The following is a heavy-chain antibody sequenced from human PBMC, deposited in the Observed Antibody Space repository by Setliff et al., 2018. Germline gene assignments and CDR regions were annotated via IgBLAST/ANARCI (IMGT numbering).Heavy chain of an antibody. J-gene: IGHJ4*02. CDR1: GYTFRQSI. V-gene: IGHV1-18*01. D-gene: IGHD3-10*01. CDR2: IGVYSGNT. Sequence: GASVKVSCKASGYTFRQSIVSWVRQAPGQGLEWLGWIGVYSGNTYSAQRFQGRVSLTTDTATTTAYLELRSLRSDDTAGYFCSRLVRFCTRTVCQRLSGDDYWGQGTLVTVSS. CDR3: SRLVRFCTRTVCQRLSGDDY.